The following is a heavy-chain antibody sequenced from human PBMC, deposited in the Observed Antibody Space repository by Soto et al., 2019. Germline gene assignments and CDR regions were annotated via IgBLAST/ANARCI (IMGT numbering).Heavy chain of an antibody. CDR1: GFIVSSNY. CDR2: IYSGGST. D-gene: IGHD3-10*02. CDR3: ARDLRKHYVDV. Sequence: EVQLVKTGGGLIQPGGSLRLSCAASGFIVSSNYMSWVRQAPGKGLEWVSVIYSGGSTYYADSVKGRFTISRDNSKNTLYLQMNSLRAEDTAVYYCARDLRKHYVDVWGQGTTVTVSS. J-gene: IGHJ6*01. V-gene: IGHV3-53*02.